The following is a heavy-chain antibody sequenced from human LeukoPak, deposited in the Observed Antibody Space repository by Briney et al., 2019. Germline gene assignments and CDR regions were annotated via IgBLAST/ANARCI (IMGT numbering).Heavy chain of an antibody. CDR1: GYTLTELS. Sequence: GASVKVSCKVSGYTLTELSMHWVRQAPGKGLEWMGGFDPEDGETIYAQKFQGRVTMTEDTSTDTAYMELSSLRSEDTAVYYCASNFFSEREAAWRFDYWGQGTLVTVSS. CDR2: FDPEDGET. V-gene: IGHV1-24*01. D-gene: IGHD2-15*01. J-gene: IGHJ4*02. CDR3: ASNFFSEREAAWRFDY.